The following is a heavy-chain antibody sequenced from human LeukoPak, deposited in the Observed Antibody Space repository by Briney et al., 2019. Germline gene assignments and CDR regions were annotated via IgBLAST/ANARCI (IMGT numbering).Heavy chain of an antibody. CDR1: GFTFSSYG. V-gene: IGHV3-30*03. Sequence: GGSLRLSCAASGFTFSSYGMHWVRQAPGKGLEWVAIISYDGSNKYYADSVKGRFTISRDNSKNTLYLQMNSLRAEDTAVYYCARDRGVQRILDYWGQGTLVTVSS. D-gene: IGHD2-21*01. J-gene: IGHJ4*02. CDR2: ISYDGSNK. CDR3: ARDRGVQRILDY.